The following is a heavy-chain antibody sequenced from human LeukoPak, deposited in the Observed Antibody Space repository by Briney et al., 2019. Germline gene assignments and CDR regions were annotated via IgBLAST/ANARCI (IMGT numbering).Heavy chain of an antibody. V-gene: IGHV4-4*07. CDR3: ARAYCSGGSCYSPGAFDI. CDR1: GGSISSYY. J-gene: IGHJ3*02. Sequence: PSETLSLTCTVSGGSISSYYWSLIRQPAGKGLEWIGRIYTSGSTNYNPSLKSRVTMSVDTSKNQFSLKLSSVTAADTAVYYCARAYCSGGSCYSPGAFDIWGQGTMVTVSS. D-gene: IGHD2-15*01. CDR2: IYTSGST.